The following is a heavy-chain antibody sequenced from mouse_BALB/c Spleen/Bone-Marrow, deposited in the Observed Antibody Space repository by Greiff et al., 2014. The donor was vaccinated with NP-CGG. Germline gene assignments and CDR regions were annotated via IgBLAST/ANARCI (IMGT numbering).Heavy chain of an antibody. Sequence: EVQLQQSGAELVKPGASVKLSCTASGFNIKDTYMHLVKQRPEQGLEWIGRIYPANGDTKYDPKFQGKATITADTSSNTAYLQLSSLTSEDTAVYYCARYGNGLMDYWGQGTSVTVSS. CDR2: IYPANGDT. D-gene: IGHD2-1*01. V-gene: IGHV14-3*02. CDR3: ARYGNGLMDY. J-gene: IGHJ4*01. CDR1: GFNIKDTY.